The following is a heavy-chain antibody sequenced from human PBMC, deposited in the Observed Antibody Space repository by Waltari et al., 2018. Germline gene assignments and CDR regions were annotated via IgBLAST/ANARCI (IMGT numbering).Heavy chain of an antibody. CDR2: IRSKAYGGTT. CDR3: TSVARIAARLSRYFDL. V-gene: IGHV3-49*04. CDR1: GFTFGDYA. D-gene: IGHD6-6*01. Sequence: EVQLVESGGGLVQPGRSLRLSCTASGFTFGDYAMSWVRQAPGKGLEWVGFIRSKAYGGTTEYAASVKGRFTISRDDSKSIAYLQMNSLKTEDTAVYYCTSVARIAARLSRYFDLWGRGTLVTVSS. J-gene: IGHJ2*01.